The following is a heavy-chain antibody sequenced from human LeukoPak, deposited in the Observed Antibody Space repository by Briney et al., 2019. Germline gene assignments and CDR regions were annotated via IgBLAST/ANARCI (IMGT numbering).Heavy chain of an antibody. D-gene: IGHD3-10*01. J-gene: IGHJ4*02. Sequence: GGSLRLSCAASGFTFSSYAMSWVRQAPGKGLEGVSAISVSGGSTYYADSVKGRFTISRDNSKNTLYLQMNSLRAEDTAVYYCAKITMVRGVGDYWGQGTLVTVSS. V-gene: IGHV3-23*01. CDR1: GFTFSSYA. CDR2: ISVSGGST. CDR3: AKITMVRGVGDY.